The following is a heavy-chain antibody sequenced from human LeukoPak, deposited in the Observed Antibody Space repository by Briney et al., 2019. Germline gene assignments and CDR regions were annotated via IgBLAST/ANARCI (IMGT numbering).Heavy chain of an antibody. CDR2: VFLDDSDT. CDR1: GHRFNSHW. Sequence: GESLKISCQGSGHRFNSHWIGWVRQMPGKGLEWMGSVFLDDSDTRYSPSFQGQVTISAAKSISTVYLQWNGLKASDTAMYYCARQGISGSYFGSAFDIWGQGTMVTVSS. D-gene: IGHD1-26*01. J-gene: IGHJ3*02. CDR3: ARQGISGSYFGSAFDI. V-gene: IGHV5-51*01.